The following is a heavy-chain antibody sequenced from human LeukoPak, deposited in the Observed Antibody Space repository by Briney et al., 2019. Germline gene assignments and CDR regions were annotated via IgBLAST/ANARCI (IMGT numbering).Heavy chain of an antibody. J-gene: IGHJ4*02. CDR1: GFTFSSYG. CDR3: ARDYGDGYNLDY. Sequence: RPGGSLRLSCAASGFTFSSYGMHWVRQAPGKGLEWVAVIWYDGTKEYDADSVKGRFTISRDNSKNTLYLQMNSLTAEDTAVYYCARDYGDGYNLDYWGQGTLVTVSS. V-gene: IGHV3-33*01. CDR2: IWYDGTKE. D-gene: IGHD5-24*01.